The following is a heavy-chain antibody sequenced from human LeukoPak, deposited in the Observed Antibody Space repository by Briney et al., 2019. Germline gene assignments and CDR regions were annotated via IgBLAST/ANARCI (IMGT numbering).Heavy chain of an antibody. CDR3: ARAWGDSSSWYAEPNAFDI. Sequence: TSSETLSLTCTVSGGSISSSSYYWGWIRQPPGKGLEWIGYIYYSGSTNYNPSLKSRVTISVDMSKNQFSLKLSSVTAADTAVYYCARAWGDSSSWYAEPNAFDIWGQGTMVTVSS. CDR2: IYYSGST. V-gene: IGHV4-61*05. D-gene: IGHD6-13*01. CDR1: GGSISSSSYY. J-gene: IGHJ3*02.